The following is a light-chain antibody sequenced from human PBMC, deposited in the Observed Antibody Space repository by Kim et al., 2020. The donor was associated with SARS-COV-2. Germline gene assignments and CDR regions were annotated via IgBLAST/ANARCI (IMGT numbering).Light chain of an antibody. J-gene: IGKJ3*01. V-gene: IGKV1-39*01. Sequence: DIQMTQSPSSLSASVGDRVTITCRASQSISSYLNWYQQKPGKAPKLLIYAASSLQSGVPSRFSGSGSGTDFTLTISSLQPEDFATYYCQLSHTFGPGTKVDIK. CDR1: QSISSY. CDR2: AAS. CDR3: QLSHT.